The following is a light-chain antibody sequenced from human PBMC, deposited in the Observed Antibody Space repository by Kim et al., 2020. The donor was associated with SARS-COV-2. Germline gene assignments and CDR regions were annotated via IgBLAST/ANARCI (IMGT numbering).Light chain of an antibody. CDR1: SSNSGAGYD. J-gene: IGLJ2*01. V-gene: IGLV1-40*01. CDR2: GHI. Sequence: QGVTISCTGSSSNSGAGYDVHWYQQIPGTAPKPLIYGHINRPSGVPDRFSGSKSGTSASLTITGLRAEDEADYYCQSYDNSLSDSVFGGGTQLTVL. CDR3: QSYDNSLSDSV.